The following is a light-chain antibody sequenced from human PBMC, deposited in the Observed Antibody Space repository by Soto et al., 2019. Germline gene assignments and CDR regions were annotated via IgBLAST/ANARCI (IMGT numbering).Light chain of an antibody. CDR2: DNN. CDR3: GTWDSSLSAYV. J-gene: IGLJ1*01. CDR1: SSNIGNNY. Sequence: QSVLTQPPSVSAAPGQKVTISCSGSSSNIGNNYVSWYQQLPGTAPKLLIYDNNKRPSGIPDRFSDSKSGTSATLAITGLQTGHEADYYCGTWDSSLSAYVFGTGTKLTVL. V-gene: IGLV1-51*01.